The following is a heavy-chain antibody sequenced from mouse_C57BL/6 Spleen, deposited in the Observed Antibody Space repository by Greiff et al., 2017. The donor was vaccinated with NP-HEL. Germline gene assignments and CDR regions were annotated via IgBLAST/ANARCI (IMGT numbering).Heavy chain of an antibody. CDR3: AKNYYGSWFAY. CDR1: GFTFSDYG. CDR2: ISSGSSTI. D-gene: IGHD1-1*01. Sequence: VQLQQSGGGLVKPGGSLKLSCAASGFTFSDYGMHWVRQAPEKGLEWVAYISSGSSTIYYADTVKGRFTISRDNAKNTLFLQMTSLRSEDTAMYYCAKNYYGSWFAYWGQGTLVTVSA. V-gene: IGHV5-17*01. J-gene: IGHJ3*01.